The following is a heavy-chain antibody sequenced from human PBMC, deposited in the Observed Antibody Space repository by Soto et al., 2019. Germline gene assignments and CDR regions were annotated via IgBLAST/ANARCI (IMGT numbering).Heavy chain of an antibody. CDR1: GFTFSSYV. CDR2: ISGSGGST. D-gene: IGHD3-22*01. V-gene: IGHV3-23*01. J-gene: IGHJ4*02. CDR3: AKGSYYYDSSGSFDY. Sequence: EVQLLESGGGLVQPGGSLRLSCAASGFTFSSYVMSWVRQAPGKGLEWVSAISGSGGSTYYADSVKGRFTISRDNSKNTLYLQMNSLRAEDTAVYYCAKGSYYYDSSGSFDYWGQGTLVTVSS.